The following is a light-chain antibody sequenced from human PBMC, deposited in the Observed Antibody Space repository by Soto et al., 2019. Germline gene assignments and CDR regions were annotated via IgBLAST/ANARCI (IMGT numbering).Light chain of an antibody. Sequence: DIQMTQSPSSLSASVGDRVTITCRASQSISSYLNWYQQKPGKAPKLLIYAASSLQSGVPSRFSGSGSGTDFTLTISSLQPEDFATYYCQQSYSTPMHTFGQGTNLEIK. CDR3: QQSYSTPMHT. V-gene: IGKV1-39*01. J-gene: IGKJ2*01. CDR2: AAS. CDR1: QSISSY.